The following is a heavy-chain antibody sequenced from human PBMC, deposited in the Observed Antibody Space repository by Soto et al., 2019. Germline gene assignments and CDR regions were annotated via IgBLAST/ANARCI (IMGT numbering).Heavy chain of an antibody. V-gene: IGHV3-21*01. CDR3: TRDASRDSSARGWFDP. Sequence: PGGSLRLSCTASGFTFRSFTMNWVRQAPGKGLEWVSTISSNSAYIYHTDALRGRFTISRDNAKNSLHLQMNSLRAEDTAVYYYTRDASRDSSARGWFDPWGPGTLVTVSS. CDR2: ISSNSAYI. D-gene: IGHD6-13*01. J-gene: IGHJ5*02. CDR1: GFTFRSFT.